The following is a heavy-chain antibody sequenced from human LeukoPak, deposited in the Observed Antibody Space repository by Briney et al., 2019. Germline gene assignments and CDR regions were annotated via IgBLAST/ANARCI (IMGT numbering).Heavy chain of an antibody. Sequence: PGGSLRLSCAASGFTFSDYYMSWIRQAPGKGLEWVSYISSSGSTIYYADSVKGRFTISRDNAKNSLYLQMNSLRAEDTAAYFCASEPSDLVDTHYYYMDVWGKGTTVTVSS. J-gene: IGHJ6*03. CDR3: ASEPSDLVDTHYYYMDV. CDR1: GFTFSDYY. D-gene: IGHD5-18*01. V-gene: IGHV3-11*01. CDR2: ISSSGSTI.